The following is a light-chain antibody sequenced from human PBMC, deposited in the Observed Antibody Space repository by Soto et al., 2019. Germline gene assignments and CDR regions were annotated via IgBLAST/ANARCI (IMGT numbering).Light chain of an antibody. Sequence: IQMTQFPSSLSASVGDRVTITCRAGQTVIRYLNWYQQKPGRAPNLLIYAVSNLQSGVPSRFSGSGSGTEFTLTINDLQPEDFATYYCQQSYSTLFTFGPGTKVEFK. CDR2: AVS. J-gene: IGKJ3*01. CDR1: QTVIRY. CDR3: QQSYSTLFT. V-gene: IGKV1-39*01.